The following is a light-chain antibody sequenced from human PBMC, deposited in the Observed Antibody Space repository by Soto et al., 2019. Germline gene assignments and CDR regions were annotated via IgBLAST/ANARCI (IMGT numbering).Light chain of an antibody. V-gene: IGLV3-1*01. J-gene: IGLJ2*01. CDR2: QDS. CDR1: KLGNKF. Sequence: SYELTQPPSMSVSPGQTASITCSGEKLGNKFVCWYQQKPGQSPVVVIYQDSRRPSGIPERFSGSNSGNTATLTISGTQAMDEADYYCQAWDSRHVVFGGGTKVTV. CDR3: QAWDSRHVV.